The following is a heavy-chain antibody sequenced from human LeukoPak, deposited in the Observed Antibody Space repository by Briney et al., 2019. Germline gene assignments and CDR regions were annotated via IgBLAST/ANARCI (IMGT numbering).Heavy chain of an antibody. CDR1: GGSFCGYY. CDR3: ARGIPPEY. V-gene: IGHV4-34*01. Sequence: SSGALSLTCAVYGGSFCGYYWSWIRHPPGERLWWIGEINHSGSTSYNPSLKSRVTISVDTSKTQISLKLSCVTSAHTTVYCFARGIPPEYWGQGTLVTVSS. D-gene: IGHD1-14*01. CDR2: INHSGST. J-gene: IGHJ4*02.